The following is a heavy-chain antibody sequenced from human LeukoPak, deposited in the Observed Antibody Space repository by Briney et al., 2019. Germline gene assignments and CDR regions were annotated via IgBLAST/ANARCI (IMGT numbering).Heavy chain of an antibody. CDR3: ARHPQAAAEGYYGMDV. D-gene: IGHD6-13*01. CDR2: IYYSGST. V-gene: IGHV4-59*08. Sequence: SETLSLTCTVSGASIRSHYWSWIRQPPGKGLEWIGYIYYSGSTNYNPSLKSRVTISVDTSKNQFSLKLSSVTAADTAVYYCARHPQAAAEGYYGMDVWGQGTTVTVSS. J-gene: IGHJ6*02. CDR1: GASIRSHY.